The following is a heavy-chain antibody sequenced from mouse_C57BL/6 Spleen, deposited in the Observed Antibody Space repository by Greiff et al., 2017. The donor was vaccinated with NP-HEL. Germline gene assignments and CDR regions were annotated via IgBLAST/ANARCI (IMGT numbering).Heavy chain of an antibody. D-gene: IGHD1-1*01. CDR2: ISYDGSN. CDR3: ARGEIYYGRSYDWYFDV. Sequence: VQLQQSGPGLVKPSQSLSLTCSVTGYSITSGYYWNWIRQFPGNKLEWMGYISYDGSNNYNPSLKNRISITRDTSKNQFFLKLNSVTTEDTATYYCARGEIYYGRSYDWYFDVWGTGTTVTVSS. V-gene: IGHV3-6*01. J-gene: IGHJ1*03. CDR1: GYSITSGYY.